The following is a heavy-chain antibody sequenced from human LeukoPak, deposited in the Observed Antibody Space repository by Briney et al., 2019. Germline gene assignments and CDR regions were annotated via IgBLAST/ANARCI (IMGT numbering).Heavy chain of an antibody. Sequence: GESLKISCKGSGYSFSNYWIGWVRQMPGKGLEWMGIIYPGGSDTRYSPSFQGQVTISVDKSISTAYLQWSSLKASDTAMYYCARPYCSSSSCYSPPDYWGQGTLVTVSS. CDR1: GYSFSNYW. CDR2: IYPGGSDT. J-gene: IGHJ4*02. D-gene: IGHD2-2*02. CDR3: ARPYCSSSSCYSPPDY. V-gene: IGHV5-51*01.